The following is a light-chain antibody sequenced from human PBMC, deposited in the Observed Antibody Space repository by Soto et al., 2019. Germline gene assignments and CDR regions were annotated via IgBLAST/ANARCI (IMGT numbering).Light chain of an antibody. J-gene: IGLJ2*01. V-gene: IGLV4-60*02. CDR1: SGHCSYI. CDR3: ETWDINTHVV. CDR2: LEGSGSY. Sequence: QPVLTQSSSASASLGSSVKLTCTLSSGHCSYIIAWHQQQPGKAPRYLMKLEGSGSYNKGSGVPDRFSGSSSGADRYLTISNLQFEDEADYYCETWDINTHVVFGGGTKLTVL.